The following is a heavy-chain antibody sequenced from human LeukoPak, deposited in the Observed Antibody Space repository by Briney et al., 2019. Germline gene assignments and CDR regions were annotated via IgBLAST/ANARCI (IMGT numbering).Heavy chain of an antibody. CDR1: GYTFTGYY. Sequence: ASVKVSCKASGYTFTGYYMHWVRQAPGQGLEWMGWINPNSGGTNYAQKFQGRVTMTRDTSISTAYMELSRLRSDDTAVYYCARVGSRSYYWFDPWGQGTLVTVSS. D-gene: IGHD3-10*01. V-gene: IGHV1-2*02. CDR2: INPNSGGT. J-gene: IGHJ5*02. CDR3: ARVGSRSYYWFDP.